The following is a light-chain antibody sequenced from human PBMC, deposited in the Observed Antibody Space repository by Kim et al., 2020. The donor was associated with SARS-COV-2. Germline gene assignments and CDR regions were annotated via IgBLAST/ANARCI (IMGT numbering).Light chain of an antibody. CDR2: QDS. CDR3: QAWDSSTVV. V-gene: IGLV3-1*01. J-gene: IGLJ2*01. CDR1: KLGDKY. Sequence: GSPGQTASITCSGDKLGDKYGCWYQQKPGQSPVVVIYQDSKRPSGIPERFSGSNSGNTATLTISGTQAMDEADYYCQAWDSSTVVFGGGTQLTVL.